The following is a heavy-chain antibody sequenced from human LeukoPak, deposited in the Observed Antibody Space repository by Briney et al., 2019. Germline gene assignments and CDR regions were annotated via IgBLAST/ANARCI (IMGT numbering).Heavy chain of an antibody. V-gene: IGHV3-53*01. D-gene: IGHD3-3*01. CDR2: FYTGGNT. CDR1: GFTVSSNY. Sequence: GSLRLSCAASGFTVSSNYMSWVRQAPGKGLEWVSVFYTGGNTYYADSVKGRFTISRDTSKNTLYLQMNSLRAEDTAVYYCARDGYIIPFDYWGQGTLVTVSS. J-gene: IGHJ4*02. CDR3: ARDGYIIPFDY.